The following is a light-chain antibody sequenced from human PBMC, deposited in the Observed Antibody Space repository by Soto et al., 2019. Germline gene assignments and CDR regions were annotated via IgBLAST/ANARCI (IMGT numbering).Light chain of an antibody. CDR1: QSVSSN. V-gene: IGKV3-15*01. J-gene: IGKJ4*01. CDR2: GAS. Sequence: EIVITQSTATLSVSPRERATPSCRASQSVSSNLAWYQQKPGQAPRLLIYGASTRATGIPARFSGSGSGTEFTLTISSLQSEDFAVYYCQQYNNWPLTFGGGTKVDIK. CDR3: QQYNNWPLT.